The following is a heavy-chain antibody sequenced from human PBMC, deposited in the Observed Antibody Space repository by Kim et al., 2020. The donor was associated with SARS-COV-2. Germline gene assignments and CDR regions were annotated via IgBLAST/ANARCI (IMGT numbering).Heavy chain of an antibody. CDR1: GGSFSGYY. D-gene: IGHD1-26*01. CDR2: TNHRGST. V-gene: IGHV4-34*01. J-gene: IGHJ6*02. CDR3: ASGSSLYYYYGMDV. Sequence: SETLSLTCAVYGGSFSGYYWSWIRQPPGKGLEWIGETNHRGSTTSNPSLKSRVTISVDTSKNQFSLKLSSVTAADTAVYYCASGSSLYYYYGMDVWGQGTTVTVSS.